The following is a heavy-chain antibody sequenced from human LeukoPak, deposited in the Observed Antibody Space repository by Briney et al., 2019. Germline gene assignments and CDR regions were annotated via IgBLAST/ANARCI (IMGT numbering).Heavy chain of an antibody. CDR1: GYTFTTSG. Sequence: ASVKVPCKASGYTFTTSGISWVRQAPGQGLEWMGGIIPIFGTANYAQKFQGRVTITADESTSTAYMELSSLRSEDTAVYYCARRSRGYSGYDFDYWGQGTLVTVSS. CDR3: ARRSRGYSGYDFDY. V-gene: IGHV1-69*13. J-gene: IGHJ4*02. D-gene: IGHD5-12*01. CDR2: IIPIFGTA.